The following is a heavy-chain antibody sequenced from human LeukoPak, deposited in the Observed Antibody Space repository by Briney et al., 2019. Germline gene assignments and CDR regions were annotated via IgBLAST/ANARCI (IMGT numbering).Heavy chain of an antibody. D-gene: IGHD3-10*01. Sequence: SVKVSCKASGYTFTSYYLHWVRQPPAQGLEWVGISNPSGGSTSYAQKFRGRVTMTGDTSTSTVYLELSSLRSEDTAVYYCARSYYGTGGAVFDYWGQGTLVTVSS. CDR2: SNPSGGST. CDR3: ARSYYGTGGAVFDY. V-gene: IGHV1-46*01. CDR1: GYTFTSYY. J-gene: IGHJ4*02.